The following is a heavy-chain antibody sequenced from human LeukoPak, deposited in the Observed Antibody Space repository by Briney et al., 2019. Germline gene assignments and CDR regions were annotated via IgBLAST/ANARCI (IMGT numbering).Heavy chain of an antibody. CDR2: ISVYNGNT. V-gene: IGHV1-18*04. CDR3: ASGQYQLLDY. Sequence: ASVKVSCKASGYIFSKYAISWVRQAPGQGLEWMGWISVYNGNTNYAQKFQGRVTMTEDTSTDTAYMELSSLRSEDTAVYYCASGQYQLLDYWGQGTLVTVSS. J-gene: IGHJ4*02. CDR1: GYIFSKYA. D-gene: IGHD2-2*01.